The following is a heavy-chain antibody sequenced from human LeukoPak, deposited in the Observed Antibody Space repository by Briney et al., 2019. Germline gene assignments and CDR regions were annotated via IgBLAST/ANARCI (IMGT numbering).Heavy chain of an antibody. CDR2: IIPLLGGP. D-gene: IGHD4-23*01. V-gene: IGHV1-69*04. J-gene: IGHJ6*03. CDR1: GGTFSSFS. Sequence: SVKVSCKASGGTFSSFSINWVRQAPGQGLEWMGRIIPLLGGPTYSQKFQDRVTMTADKSTTTAYMELRSLSSEDTAVYYCARGAAPVDYYYYMDVWGKGTTVTVSS. CDR3: ARGAAPVDYYYYMDV.